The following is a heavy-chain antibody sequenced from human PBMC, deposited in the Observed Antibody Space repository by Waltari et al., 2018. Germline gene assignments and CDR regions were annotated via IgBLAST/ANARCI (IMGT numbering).Heavy chain of an antibody. CDR1: GFTFSSSG. V-gene: IGHV3-33*08. J-gene: IGHJ5*02. Sequence: QVQLVESGGGVVQPGRSLRLSCAASGFTFSSSGMPWVRQAPGKGLEWVAVRWYDGSNKYYADSVKGRFTISRDNSKNTLYLQMNSLRAEDTAMYYCATDRTNWGMGWFDPWGQGTLVTVSS. D-gene: IGHD7-27*01. CDR2: RWYDGSNK. CDR3: ATDRTNWGMGWFDP.